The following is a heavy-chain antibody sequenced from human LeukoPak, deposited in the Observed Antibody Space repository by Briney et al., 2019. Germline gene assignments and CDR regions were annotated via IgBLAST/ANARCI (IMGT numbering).Heavy chain of an antibody. CDR3: ARERGLEIPYYFDY. D-gene: IGHD1-1*01. CDR2: IYHSGST. CDR1: GGSISSGGYY. Sequence: PSQTLSLTCTVSGGSISSGGYYWSWIRQPPGKGLEWIGYIYHSGSTYYNPSLKSRVTISVGRSKNQFSLKLSSVTAADTAVYYCARERGLEIPYYFDYWGQGTLVTVSS. J-gene: IGHJ4*02. V-gene: IGHV4-30-2*01.